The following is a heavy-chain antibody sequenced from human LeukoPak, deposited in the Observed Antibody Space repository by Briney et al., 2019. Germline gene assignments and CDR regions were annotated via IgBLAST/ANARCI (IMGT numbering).Heavy chain of an antibody. Sequence: PGGSLRLSCAASGFTFSSYAMHWVRQAPGKGLEYVSAISSNGGSTYYANSVKGRFTISRDNSKNTLYLQMGSLRAEDMAVYYCARDLTYDYVWGSTEAFDIWGQGTMVTVSS. CDR3: ARDLTYDYVWGSTEAFDI. CDR1: GFTFSSYA. CDR2: ISSNGGST. D-gene: IGHD3-16*01. V-gene: IGHV3-64*01. J-gene: IGHJ3*02.